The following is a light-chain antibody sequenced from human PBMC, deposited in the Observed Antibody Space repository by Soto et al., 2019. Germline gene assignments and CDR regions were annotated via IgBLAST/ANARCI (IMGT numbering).Light chain of an antibody. CDR3: CSYAGSYFYV. Sequence: QSVLTQPRSVSGSPGQSVTISCTGTSSDVGGYNYVSWYQQHPGKAPKLMIYDVSKRPSGVPDRFSGSKSGNTASLTISGLQAEDEADHYCCSYAGSYFYVFGTGTKVTVL. J-gene: IGLJ1*01. CDR2: DVS. CDR1: SSDVGGYNY. V-gene: IGLV2-11*01.